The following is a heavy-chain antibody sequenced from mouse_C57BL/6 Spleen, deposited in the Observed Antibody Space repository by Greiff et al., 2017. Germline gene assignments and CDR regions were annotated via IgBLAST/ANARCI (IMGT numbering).Heavy chain of an antibody. V-gene: IGHV1-81*01. J-gene: IGHJ4*01. Sequence: QVQLQQSGAELARPGASVKLSCKASGYTFTSYGISWVKQRTGQGLEWIGEIYPRGGNTYYNEKFKGKATLTAAKSSSTAYMELRDLTSEGSEVECVARSPRSTVVAPMDYWGQGTSVTVSS. CDR3: ARSPRSTVVAPMDY. CDR1: GYTFTSYG. D-gene: IGHD1-1*01. CDR2: IYPRGGNT.